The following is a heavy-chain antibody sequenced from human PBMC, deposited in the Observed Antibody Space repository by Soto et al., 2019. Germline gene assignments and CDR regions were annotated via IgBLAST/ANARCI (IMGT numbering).Heavy chain of an antibody. Sequence: QVQLVQSGAEVKKPGSSVKVSCKASGGTFTSYAISWVRQAPGQGLEWIGGIIPIFGTAKYAQKFQGRVTITADESTSIAYMELSSLRSEDMAVYYCAGLRKGYSGGSAGGAFDIWGQGTMVTVSS. CDR2: IIPIFGTA. J-gene: IGHJ3*02. CDR3: AGLRKGYSGGSAGGAFDI. CDR1: GGTFTSYA. V-gene: IGHV1-69*01. D-gene: IGHD6-19*01.